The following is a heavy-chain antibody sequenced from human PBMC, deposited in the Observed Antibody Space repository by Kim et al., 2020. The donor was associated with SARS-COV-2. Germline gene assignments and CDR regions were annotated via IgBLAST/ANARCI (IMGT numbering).Heavy chain of an antibody. D-gene: IGHD6-19*01. CDR3: AKGPVAAVAGTGQRGWFDP. CDR2: ISGSGGST. CDR1: GFTFSSYA. J-gene: IGHJ5*02. Sequence: GGSLRLSCAASGFTFSSYAMSWVRQAPGKGLEWVSAISGSGGSTYYADSVKGRFTISRDNSKNTLYLQMNSLRAEDTAVYYCAKGPVAAVAGTGQRGWFDPWGQGTLVTVSS. V-gene: IGHV3-23*01.